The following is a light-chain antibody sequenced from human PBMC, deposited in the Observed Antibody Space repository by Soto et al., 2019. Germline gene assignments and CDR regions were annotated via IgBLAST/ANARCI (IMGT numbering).Light chain of an antibody. Sequence: DIQMTQSPSTLSASVGDRVAITCRASQSISIWLAWYQQKPGKAPKLLIYKASSLESGVPSRFSGSGSGTDFTLTISSLEPEDFAVYYCQQRSNWPPWTFGQGTKVEIK. J-gene: IGKJ1*01. CDR1: QSISIW. CDR3: QQRSNWPPWT. V-gene: IGKV1-5*03. CDR2: KAS.